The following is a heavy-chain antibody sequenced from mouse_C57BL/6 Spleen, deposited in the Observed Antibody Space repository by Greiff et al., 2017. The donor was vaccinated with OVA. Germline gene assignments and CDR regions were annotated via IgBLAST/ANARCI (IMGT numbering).Heavy chain of an antibody. CDR2: INPSNGGT. CDR3: ARSPDSNDVHYSMDY. V-gene: IGHV1-53*01. J-gene: IGHJ4*01. D-gene: IGHD2-12*01. CDR1: GYTFTSYW. Sequence: VQLQQPGPELVKPGASVKLSCKASGYTFTSYWMHWVKQRPGHGLEWIGNINPSNGGTKYNEKFKSKATLSVDKSSTTAYMQLRSLTSEASAVYYCARSPDSNDVHYSMDYWGQGTSVTVSS.